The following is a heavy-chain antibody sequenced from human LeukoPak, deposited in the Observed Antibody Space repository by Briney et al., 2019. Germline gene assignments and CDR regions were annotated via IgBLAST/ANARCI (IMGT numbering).Heavy chain of an antibody. D-gene: IGHD2-2*01. V-gene: IGHV3-66*02. CDR2: FHSGGSS. CDR1: GFTVSSDY. J-gene: IGHJ6*03. Sequence: GGSLRLSCAASGFTVSSDYMSWVRQAPGEGLEWVSVFHSGGSSYYADSVKGRFTSSRDNSKNTVYLQMSSLRTEDTAVYYCARVARNCSRPSCSRYHYFYMGVWGKGTTVTVSS. CDR3: ARVARNCSRPSCSRYHYFYMGV.